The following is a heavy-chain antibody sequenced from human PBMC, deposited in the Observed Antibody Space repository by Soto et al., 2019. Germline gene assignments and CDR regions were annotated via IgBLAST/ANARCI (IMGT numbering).Heavy chain of an antibody. J-gene: IGHJ6*02. CDR3: ARRGYSYGLDV. V-gene: IGHV5-51*01. D-gene: IGHD5-18*01. CDR1: GYNFATYW. Sequence: GASLKISCKGSGYNFATYWIAWVRQLPGKGPEWMGIIYPGDSDTSCSPSFQGQVTISVDKSISTAYLQWNSLKASDTAVYYCARRGYSYGLDVWGQGTKVTVSS. CDR2: IYPGDSDT.